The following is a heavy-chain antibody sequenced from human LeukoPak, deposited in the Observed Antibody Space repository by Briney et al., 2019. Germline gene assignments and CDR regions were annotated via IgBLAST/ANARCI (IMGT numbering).Heavy chain of an antibody. V-gene: IGHV1-69*13. CDR2: IIPIFGTA. J-gene: IGHJ6*02. D-gene: IGHD5-24*01. CDR1: GGTFSSYA. Sequence: SVKVSCKASGGTFSSYAISWVRQAPGQGLEWMGGIIPIFGTANYAQKFQGRVTITADESTSTAYMELRSLRSDDTAVYYCVRAMAPLDTFNYQYAMDVWGQGTMVTVSS. CDR3: VRAMAPLDTFNYQYAMDV.